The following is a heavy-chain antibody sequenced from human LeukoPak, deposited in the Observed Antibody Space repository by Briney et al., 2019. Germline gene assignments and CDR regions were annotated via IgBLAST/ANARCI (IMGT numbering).Heavy chain of an antibody. D-gene: IGHD6-13*01. CDR1: GYTLTELS. J-gene: IGHJ4*02. CDR3: ATSWSQGSSWSFDY. CDR2: FDPEDGET. V-gene: IGHV1-24*01. Sequence: ASVTVSCTVSGYTLTELSMHWVRQAPGKGLEWMGGFDPEDGETIYAQKFQGRVTMTEDTSTDTAYMELSSLRSEDTAVYCCATSWSQGSSWSFDYWGQGTLVTVSS.